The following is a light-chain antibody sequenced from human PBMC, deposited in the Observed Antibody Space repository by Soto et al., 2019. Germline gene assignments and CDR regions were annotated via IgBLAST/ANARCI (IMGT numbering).Light chain of an antibody. CDR2: KVS. J-gene: IGKJ5*01. CDR1: QSLVHSDGIAY. Sequence: DVVMTQSPLSLPVTLGQPASISCRSNQSLVHSDGIAYFSWFQXRQGRSPRRXIYKVSNRDSGVPARFSGSGSGTDFAMKISRVQAEDVGVYYGMQGTHWPITFGQGTRLEIK. CDR3: MQGTHWPIT. V-gene: IGKV2-30*02.